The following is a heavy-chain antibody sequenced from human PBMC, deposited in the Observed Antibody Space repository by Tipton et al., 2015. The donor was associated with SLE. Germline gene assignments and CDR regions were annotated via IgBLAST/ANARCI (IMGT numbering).Heavy chain of an antibody. CDR3: AHANWGTNFDY. D-gene: IGHD7-27*01. J-gene: IGHJ4*02. CDR2: IYYSGST. Sequence: TLSLTCTVSGGSISSSSYYWAWIRQPPGKGLEWIGSIYYSGSTYHNPSLESRVTISVDTSKNQFSLKLSSVTAADTAVFYCAHANWGTNFDYWGQGTLVTVSS. V-gene: IGHV4-39*07. CDR1: GGSISSSSYY.